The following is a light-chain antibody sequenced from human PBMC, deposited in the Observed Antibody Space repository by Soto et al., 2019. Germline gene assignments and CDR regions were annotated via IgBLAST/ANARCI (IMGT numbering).Light chain of an antibody. CDR3: AAWDDGLTGYV. Sequence: QSVLTQPPSASGTPGQRVTVSCSGSSSNVGSTYVYWYQHLPGTAPKLLIYNNNQRPSGVPDRFSGSKSGSSASLAISGLRSEDEADYYCAAWDDGLTGYVFGPGTKLTVL. CDR2: NNN. CDR1: SSNVGSTY. V-gene: IGLV1-47*02. J-gene: IGLJ1*01.